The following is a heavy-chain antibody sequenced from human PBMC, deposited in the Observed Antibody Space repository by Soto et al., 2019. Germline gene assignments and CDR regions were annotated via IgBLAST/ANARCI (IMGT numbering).Heavy chain of an antibody. CDR3: ARGNHRWLQLWYFDL. D-gene: IGHD5-12*01. Sequence: QVQLVQSGAEVKKPGSSVKVSCKASGGTFSNYPISWVRQAPGQGLEWMGGIIPIFGTVNYAQKSQGRVTXTXXXSXXPACMERSSLSSGDTAVYYCARGNHRWLQLWYFDLWGRGTLVTVSS. CDR1: GGTFSNYP. V-gene: IGHV1-69*05. J-gene: IGHJ2*01. CDR2: IIPIFGTV.